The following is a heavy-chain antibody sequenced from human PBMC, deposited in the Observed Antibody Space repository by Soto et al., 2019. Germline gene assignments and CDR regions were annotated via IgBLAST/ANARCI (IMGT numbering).Heavy chain of an antibody. D-gene: IGHD2-2*01. J-gene: IGHJ4*02. CDR1: GFTLSSYV. Sequence: QVQMVESGGGVVQPGRSLRLSCAASGFTLSSYVMHWVRQAPGKGLEWVAVISYDGSNKYYADSVKGRFTISRDNSRNTLYLQMNSLRVDDTAVYYCAGDSDGSSSWEYWGQGTLVTVS. CDR2: ISYDGSNK. CDR3: AGDSDGSSSWEY. V-gene: IGHV3-30-3*01.